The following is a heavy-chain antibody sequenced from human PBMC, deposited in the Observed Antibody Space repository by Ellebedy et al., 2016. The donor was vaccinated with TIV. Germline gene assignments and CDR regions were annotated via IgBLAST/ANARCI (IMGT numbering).Heavy chain of an antibody. CDR2: IYYSGST. CDR3: ARTDPWQPIDD. Sequence: MPSETLSLTCTVSGDSISSYYWSWIRQPPGKGLEWIGFIYYSGSTNYNPSLKSRVTLSADTSKNQFSLNLRTVTAADTAVYYCARTDPWQPIDDWGQGILVSVSS. D-gene: IGHD2-21*02. V-gene: IGHV4-59*08. J-gene: IGHJ4*02. CDR1: GDSISSYY.